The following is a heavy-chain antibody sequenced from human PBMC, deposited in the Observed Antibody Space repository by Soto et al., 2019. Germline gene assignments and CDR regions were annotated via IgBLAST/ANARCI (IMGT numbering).Heavy chain of an antibody. Sequence: SETLSLTCAVSGGSISSGGYSWSWIRQPPGKGLEWIGYIYHSGSTYYNPSLKSRVTISVDRSKNQFSLKLSSVTAADTAVYYCARVQGELHPSKYYYYYGMDVWGQGPTVTVSS. CDR1: GGSISSGGYS. D-gene: IGHD1-7*01. CDR2: IYHSGST. J-gene: IGHJ6*02. V-gene: IGHV4-30-2*01. CDR3: ARVQGELHPSKYYYYYGMDV.